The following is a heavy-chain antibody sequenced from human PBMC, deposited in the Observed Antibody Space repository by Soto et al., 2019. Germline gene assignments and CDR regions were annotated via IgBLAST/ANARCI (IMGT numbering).Heavy chain of an antibody. CDR2: ISSSSSYT. V-gene: IGHV3-11*06. J-gene: IGHJ4*02. D-gene: IGHD3-9*01. CDR1: GFTFSDDY. Sequence: QVQLVESGGGLVKPGGSLRLSCAASGFTFSDDYMSWIRQAPGKGLEWVSYISSSSSYTNYADSVKGRFTISRDNAKNSLYLQMNSLRAEDTAVYYCARHSGLRYFANIDYWGQGTLVTVSS. CDR3: ARHSGLRYFANIDY.